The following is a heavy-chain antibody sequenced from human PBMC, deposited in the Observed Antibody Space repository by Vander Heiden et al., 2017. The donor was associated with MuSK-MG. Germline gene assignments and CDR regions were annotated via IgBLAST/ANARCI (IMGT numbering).Heavy chain of an antibody. V-gene: IGHV4-34*01. CDR3: ARAGSSGVGY. Sequence: QVQLQQWGAGLLKPSETLSLTCAVYGGSFSGYYWSWIRQPPGKGLEWIGEINNSGSTNDNPSLKSRVTISVDTSKNQFSLKMRSVTAADTAVYDGARAGSSGVGYWGQGTLVTVSS. CDR1: GGSFSGYY. CDR2: INNSGST. D-gene: IGHD2-8*01. J-gene: IGHJ4*02.